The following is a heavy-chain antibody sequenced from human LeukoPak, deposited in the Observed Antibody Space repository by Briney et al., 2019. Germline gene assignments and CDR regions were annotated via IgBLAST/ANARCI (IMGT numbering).Heavy chain of an antibody. CDR1: GFTFSSFT. CDR3: ARVGNGRSWDY. D-gene: IGHD2-15*01. V-gene: IGHV3-48*02. J-gene: IGHJ4*02. CDR2: ISLGNSTM. Sequence: GGSLRLSCAASGFTFSSFTMNWARQVPGKGLEWISYISLGNSTMFYADSVKGRSTISRDNAKNSLYLQMNSLRDDDTAVYYCARVGNGRSWDYWGQGTLVSVSS.